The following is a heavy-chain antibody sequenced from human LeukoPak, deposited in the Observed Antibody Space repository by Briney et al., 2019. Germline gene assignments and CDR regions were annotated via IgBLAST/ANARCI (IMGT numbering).Heavy chain of an antibody. CDR1: GFTFGSYA. Sequence: GGSLRLSCAASGFTFGSYAMTWVRQAPGKGLEWVSAIRGSGTGTNYGDSVKGRFTISRHNSKNTLYLQMNSLRAEDTAVYYCAKGGYSNGRYYYYYMDVWGEGTTVTVSS. CDR2: IRGSGTGT. CDR3: AKGGYSNGRYYYYYMDV. V-gene: IGHV3-23*01. D-gene: IGHD5-18*01. J-gene: IGHJ6*03.